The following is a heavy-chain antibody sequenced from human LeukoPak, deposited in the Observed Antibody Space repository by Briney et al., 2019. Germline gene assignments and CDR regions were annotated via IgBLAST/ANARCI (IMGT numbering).Heavy chain of an antibody. CDR3: ARVTTIFGVVHYGMDV. CDR2: IYYSGST. J-gene: IGHJ6*02. CDR1: GGSFSGYY. Sequence: PSETLSHTCAVYGGSFSGYYWSWIRQPPGKGLEWIGYIYYSGSTNYNPSLKSRVTISVDTSKNQFSLKLSSVTAADTAVYYCARVTTIFGVVHYGMDVWGQGTTVTVSS. D-gene: IGHD3-3*01. V-gene: IGHV4-59*01.